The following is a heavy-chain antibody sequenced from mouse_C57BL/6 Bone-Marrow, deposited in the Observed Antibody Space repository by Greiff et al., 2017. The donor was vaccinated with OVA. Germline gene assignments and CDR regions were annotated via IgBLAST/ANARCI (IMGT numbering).Heavy chain of an antibody. V-gene: IGHV6-3*01. D-gene: IGHD3-2*02. CDR1: GFTFSNYW. CDR3: STAQVTAMDY. J-gene: IGHJ4*01. CDR2: IRLKSDNYAT. Sequence: EVKLVESGGGLVQPRGSMKLSCVASGFTFSNYWMNWVRQSPEKGLEWVAQIRLKSDNYATHYAESVKGRFTISRDDSKSSVYLQMNNLRAEDTGIYYCSTAQVTAMDYWGQGTSVTVSS.